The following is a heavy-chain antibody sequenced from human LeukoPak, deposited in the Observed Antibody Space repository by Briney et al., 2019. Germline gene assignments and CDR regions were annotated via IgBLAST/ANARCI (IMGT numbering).Heavy chain of an antibody. D-gene: IGHD3-10*02. CDR1: GFTFSSYE. CDR2: IHSSGTIM. CDR3: ARSPLFDVTNFDY. V-gene: IGHV3-48*03. J-gene: IGHJ4*02. Sequence: GGSLRLSCAASGFTFSSYEMNWVRQAPGKGLEWVSYIHSSGTIMYYADSVKGRFTISRDNVENSLYLQMNSLRAEDTAVYYCARSPLFDVTNFDYWGQGTLVTVSS.